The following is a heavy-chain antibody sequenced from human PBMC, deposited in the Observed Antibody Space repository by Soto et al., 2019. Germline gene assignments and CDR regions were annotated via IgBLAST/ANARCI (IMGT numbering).Heavy chain of an antibody. J-gene: IGHJ4*02. D-gene: IGHD3-9*01. CDR2: IYHSGST. CDR1: GYSISSDYY. Sequence: SETLSLTCAVSGYSISSDYYWGWIRQPPGKGLEWIGSIYHSGSTYYNPSLNSRVTISVDTSKKQFSLQLSSVTAADTAVYYCARDQAYYDILTGYPDYWGQGTMVTVSS. V-gene: IGHV4-38-2*02. CDR3: ARDQAYYDILTGYPDY.